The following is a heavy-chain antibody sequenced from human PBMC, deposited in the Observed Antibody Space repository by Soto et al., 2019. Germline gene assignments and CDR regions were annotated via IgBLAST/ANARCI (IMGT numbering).Heavy chain of an antibody. CDR1: GGTFSSYA. J-gene: IGHJ6*02. CDR3: ARHDCISSSCYYYYYYSMDV. CDR2: IIPIFDTA. V-gene: IGHV1-69*12. Sequence: QVQLVQSGAEVKKPGSSVKLSCKTSGGTFSSYAISWVRQAPGQGLEWMGGIIPIFDTANYAQKFQGRVTITADESTSTAYMELSSLRSEETAVYYCARHDCISSSCYYYYYYSMDVWGQGTTVTVSS. D-gene: IGHD2-2*01.